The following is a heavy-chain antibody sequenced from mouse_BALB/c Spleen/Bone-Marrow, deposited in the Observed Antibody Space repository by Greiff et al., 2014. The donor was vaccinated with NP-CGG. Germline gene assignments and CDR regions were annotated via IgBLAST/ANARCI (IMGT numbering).Heavy chain of an antibody. Sequence: VKLQESGTELAKPGASVKMSCKASGHTFTNYWIQWVKQRPGRGLEWIGYINPSTDYSDCKQNFKDRATLTADKSSSTAYMQLNSVTSEDFAVNRGVRGGILMLYWGQGTTLTVSS. D-gene: IGHD1-1*01. V-gene: IGHV1-7*01. J-gene: IGHJ2*01. CDR1: GHTFTNYW. CDR2: INPSTDYS. CDR3: VRGGILMLY.